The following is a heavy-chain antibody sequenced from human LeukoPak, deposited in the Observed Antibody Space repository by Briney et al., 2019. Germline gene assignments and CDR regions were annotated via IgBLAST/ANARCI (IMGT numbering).Heavy chain of an antibody. Sequence: GESLKISCKGSGYTFTSYWIGWVRQMPGKGLEWMGIIYPGDSDTRYSPSFQGQVTISADKSISTAYLQWSSLKASDTAMYYCARGYYGSGSYSGSNAFDIWGQGTMVTVSS. D-gene: IGHD3-10*01. J-gene: IGHJ3*02. V-gene: IGHV5-51*01. CDR3: ARGYYGSGSYSGSNAFDI. CDR1: GYTFTSYW. CDR2: IYPGDSDT.